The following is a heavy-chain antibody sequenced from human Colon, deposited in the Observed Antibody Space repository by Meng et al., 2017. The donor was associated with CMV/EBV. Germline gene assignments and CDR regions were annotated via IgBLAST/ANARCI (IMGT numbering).Heavy chain of an antibody. CDR1: GYTVSSYG. Sequence: ASVKVSCKASGYTVSSYGISWVRQAPGQGLDWMGCISTSIGNQYAQKFQGRVIMTTDSPTNTAYLEVMSLTFEDTAVYYCVRGAWNSRGCFDHWGQGALVTVSS. J-gene: IGHJ4*02. D-gene: IGHD1-7*01. CDR3: VRGAWNSRGCFDH. V-gene: IGHV1-18*01. CDR2: ISTSIGN.